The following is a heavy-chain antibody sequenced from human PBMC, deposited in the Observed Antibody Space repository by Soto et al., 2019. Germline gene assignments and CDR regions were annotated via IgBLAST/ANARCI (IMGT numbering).Heavy chain of an antibody. CDR2: MSGDGKTI. Sequence: GGSLRLSCAASGFTFSNYFMHWVRQVPGEGLVWVSRMSGDGKTISYADSVKGRFTISRDNAKNTLYLQMNSLGVEDTAVYYCERNYVPGIAGFDPWGQGTLVTVSS. D-gene: IGHD1-7*01. J-gene: IGHJ5*02. CDR3: ERNYVPGIAGFDP. CDR1: GFTFSNYF. V-gene: IGHV3-74*01.